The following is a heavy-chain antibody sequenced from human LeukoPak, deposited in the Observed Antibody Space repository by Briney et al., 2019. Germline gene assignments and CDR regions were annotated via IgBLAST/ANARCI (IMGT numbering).Heavy chain of an antibody. V-gene: IGHV3-30*02. CDR3: AKDVSHYCSSTSCYPWAFDI. J-gene: IGHJ3*02. D-gene: IGHD2-2*01. CDR2: IRYDGSNK. Sequence: GGSLRLSCAASGFTFSSYGMHWVRQAPGKGLEWVAFIRYDGSNKYYADSVRGRFTISRDNSKNTLYLQMNSLRAEDTAVYYCAKDVSHYCSSTSCYPWAFDIWGQGTMVTVSS. CDR1: GFTFSSYG.